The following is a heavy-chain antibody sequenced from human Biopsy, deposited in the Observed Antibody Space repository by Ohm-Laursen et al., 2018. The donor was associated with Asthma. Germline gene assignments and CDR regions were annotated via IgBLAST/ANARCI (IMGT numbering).Heavy chain of an antibody. D-gene: IGHD1-1*01. CDR2: ISYDGSNK. Sequence: SLRLSCAASGFTFSSYGMHWVRQAPGKGLEWVAVISYDGSNKYYADSVKGRFTISRDNSKNALYLQMNSLRAEDTAVYYCAKESGSNYAFDIWGQGTMVTVSS. CDR1: GFTFSSYG. V-gene: IGHV3-30*18. CDR3: AKESGSNYAFDI. J-gene: IGHJ3*02.